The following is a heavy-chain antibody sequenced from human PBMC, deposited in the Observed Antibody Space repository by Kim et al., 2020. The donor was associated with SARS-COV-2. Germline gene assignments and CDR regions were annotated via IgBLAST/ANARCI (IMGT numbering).Heavy chain of an antibody. CDR1: GFTFSTYA. CDR2: ISGGGST. D-gene: IGHD4-17*01. V-gene: IGHV3-23*01. J-gene: IGHJ4*02. CDR3: AKSLYGGCDY. Sequence: GGSLSLSCGASGFTFSTYARSWVRQAPGKGLEWVSGISGGGSTNYADSVKGRFSISRDNSRNMVYLQMNNLRVEDTAVYYCAKSLYGGCDYWGQGTLVTVSS.